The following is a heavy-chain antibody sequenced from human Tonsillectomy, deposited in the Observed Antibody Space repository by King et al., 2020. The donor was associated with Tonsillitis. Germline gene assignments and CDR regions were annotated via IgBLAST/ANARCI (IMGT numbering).Heavy chain of an antibody. CDR1: GYSISSGYY. D-gene: IGHD6-13*01. J-gene: IGHJ5*02. CDR2: IYHSGST. Sequence: VQLQESGPGLVKPSETLSLTCAVSGYSISSGYYWGWIRQPPGKGLEWIGSIYHSGSTYYNPSLKSRVTISVDTSKHQFSLKLSSVTAADTAVYYCARDLGPGIAAADWFDTWGQGTLVTVSS. CDR3: ARDLGPGIAAADWFDT. V-gene: IGHV4-38-2*02.